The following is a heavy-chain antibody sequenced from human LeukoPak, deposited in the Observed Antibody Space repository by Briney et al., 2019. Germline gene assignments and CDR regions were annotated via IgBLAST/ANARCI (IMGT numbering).Heavy chain of an antibody. CDR2: IWFDGETE. J-gene: IGHJ6*02. Sequence: GGSLRLSCAASRFTFSSYGMHWVRQAPGMGLEWVADIWFDGETEHFADSVKGRFTISRDNFKNTLYLQMNSLRAEDTAVYYCTRDRHCSNGVCQNPPGMDVWGQGTMVTVSS. D-gene: IGHD2-8*01. CDR1: RFTFSSYG. V-gene: IGHV3-33*01. CDR3: TRDRHCSNGVCQNPPGMDV.